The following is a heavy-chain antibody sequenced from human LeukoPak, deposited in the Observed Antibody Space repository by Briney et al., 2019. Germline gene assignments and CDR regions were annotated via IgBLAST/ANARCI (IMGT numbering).Heavy chain of an antibody. J-gene: IGHJ5*02. Sequence: PGGSLRLSCAASGFTFSRYNMNWVRQAPGKGLEWVSSISSSTGYTYYADSVRGRFTISRDNAKNSLYLQMNSLSAEDTAVYYCARDSIAAAGPTLVHVYNWFDPWGQGTLVTVSS. CDR2: ISSSTGYT. CDR1: GFTFSRYN. V-gene: IGHV3-21*01. CDR3: ARDSIAAAGPTLVHVYNWFDP. D-gene: IGHD6-13*01.